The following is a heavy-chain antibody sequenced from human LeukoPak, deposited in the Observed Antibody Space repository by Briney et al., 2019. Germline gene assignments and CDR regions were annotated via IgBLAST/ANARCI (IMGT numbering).Heavy chain of an antibody. CDR3: ARDQSRRSDY. Sequence: GGSLRLSCAASRFTFSSYWMTWVRQAPGKGLEWVASIKEDGSEEYYVDSVKGRFTISRDNAKNSLYLQMNSLGVEDTAVYYCARDQSRRSDYWGQGTLVTVSS. J-gene: IGHJ4*02. CDR1: RFTFSSYW. V-gene: IGHV3-7*03. CDR2: IKEDGSEE.